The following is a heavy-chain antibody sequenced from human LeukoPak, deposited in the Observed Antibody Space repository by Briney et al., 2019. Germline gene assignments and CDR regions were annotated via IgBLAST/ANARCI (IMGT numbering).Heavy chain of an antibody. Sequence: GGSLRLSCAASGFNFNSYNMRWVRQAPGKGLEWVSAINGGSTTIYYADSVKGRCTTSRDNAKNSLYLQMNSLRAEDTAVFYCARGSQRAFDYWGQGTLVTVSS. D-gene: IGHD5-24*01. V-gene: IGHV3-48*04. CDR1: GFNFNSYN. CDR3: ARGSQRAFDY. J-gene: IGHJ4*02. CDR2: INGGSTTI.